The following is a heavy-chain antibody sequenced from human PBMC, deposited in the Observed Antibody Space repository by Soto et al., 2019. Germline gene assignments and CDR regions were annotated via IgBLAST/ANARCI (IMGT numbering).Heavy chain of an antibody. CDR1: GGSISSSSYY. CDR2: IYYSGST. Sequence: PSETLSLTCTVSGGSISSSSYYWGWIRQPPGKGLEWIGSIYYSGSTYYNPSLKSRVTISVDTSKNQFSLKLSSVTAADTAVYYCARPVIGAAAGQSDYWGQGTLVTVSS. D-gene: IGHD6-13*01. J-gene: IGHJ4*02. V-gene: IGHV4-39*01. CDR3: ARPVIGAAAGQSDY.